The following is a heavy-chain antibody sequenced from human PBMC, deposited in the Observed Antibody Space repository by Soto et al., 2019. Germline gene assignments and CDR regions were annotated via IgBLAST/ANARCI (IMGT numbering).Heavy chain of an antibody. CDR1: GFTFSSYG. V-gene: IGHV3-30*18. D-gene: IGHD6-19*01. CDR2: ISYDGSNK. CDR3: AKLQQWLVGGNYFDY. Sequence: QVQLVESGGGVVQPGRSLRLSCAASGFTFSSYGMHWVRQAPGKGLEWVAVISYDGSNKYYADSVKGRFTISRDNSKNTLYLQMKSLRAEDTAVYYCAKLQQWLVGGNYFDYWGQGTLVTVSS. J-gene: IGHJ4*02.